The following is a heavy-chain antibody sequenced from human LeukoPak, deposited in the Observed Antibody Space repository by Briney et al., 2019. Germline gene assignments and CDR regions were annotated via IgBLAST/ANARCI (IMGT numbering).Heavy chain of an antibody. J-gene: IGHJ4*02. CDR2: IRYDGSNK. CDR3: AKAPGGNSYY. D-gene: IGHD4-23*01. V-gene: IGHV3-30*02. CDR1: GFTFSSYG. Sequence: GGSLRLSCAVSGFTFSSYGMHWVRQAPGKGLEWVAFIRYDGSNKYYADSVKGRFAISRDNSKNTLYLQMSSLRAEDTAVYYCAKAPGGNSYYWGQGTLVTVSS.